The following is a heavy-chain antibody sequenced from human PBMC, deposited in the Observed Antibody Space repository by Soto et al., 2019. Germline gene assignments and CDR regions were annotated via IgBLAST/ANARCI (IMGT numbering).Heavy chain of an antibody. J-gene: IGHJ6*02. CDR1: GFTFSSYG. D-gene: IGHD4-17*01. CDR2: ISYDGSNK. CDR3: AKDEGHYEDYYYGMDV. V-gene: IGHV3-30*18. Sequence: LRLSCAASGFTFSSYGMHWVRQAPGKGLEWVAVISYDGSNKYYADSVKGRFTISRDNSKNTLYLQMNSLRAEDTAVYYCAKDEGHYEDYYYGMDVWGQGTTVTVSS.